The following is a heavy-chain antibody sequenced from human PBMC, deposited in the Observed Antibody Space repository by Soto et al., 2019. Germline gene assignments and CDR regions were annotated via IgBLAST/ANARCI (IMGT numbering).Heavy chain of an antibody. CDR2: MNPNSGNT. CDR3: ARDYLVGAPYYYYGMDV. CDR1: GYTFTSYD. Sequence: GASVKVSCKASGYTFTSYDINWVRQATGQGLEWMGWMNPNSGNTGYAQKFQGRVTMTRNTSISTAYMELSSLRSEDTAVYYCARDYLVGAPYYYYGMDVWGQGTTVTVSS. D-gene: IGHD1-26*01. V-gene: IGHV1-8*01. J-gene: IGHJ6*02.